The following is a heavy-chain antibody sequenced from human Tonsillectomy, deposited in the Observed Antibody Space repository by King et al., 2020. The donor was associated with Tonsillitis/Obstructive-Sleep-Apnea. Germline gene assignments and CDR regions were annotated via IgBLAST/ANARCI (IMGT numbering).Heavy chain of an antibody. CDR1: GGTFSDYA. CDR3: AIDSSGTYPYYQMDV. Sequence: HVQLVQSGAEVKKPGSSVQVSCEASGGTFSDYAISWVRQAPGQGLEWMGGIIPIFGTPIYAQKFQGSVTITADVSTSTAFMELRSLRSDDTAVYYCAIDSSGTYPYYQMDVWGKGTTVTVSS. J-gene: IGHJ6*03. CDR2: IIPIFGTP. V-gene: IGHV1-69*12. D-gene: IGHD1-26*01.